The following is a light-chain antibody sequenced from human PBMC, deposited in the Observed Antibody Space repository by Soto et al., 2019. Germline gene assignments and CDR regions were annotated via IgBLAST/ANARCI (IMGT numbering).Light chain of an antibody. CDR2: GAS. J-gene: IGKJ1*01. CDR3: QQYGSSGT. Sequence: EIVLTQSLGTLSLSPEERATLSCRASQSVSNNYLAWYQQKPGQAPRLLIYGASNRATGIPDRFSGSGSGTDFTLTISRLEPEDFAVYYCQQYGSSGTFGQGTKVDI. V-gene: IGKV3-20*01. CDR1: QSVSNNY.